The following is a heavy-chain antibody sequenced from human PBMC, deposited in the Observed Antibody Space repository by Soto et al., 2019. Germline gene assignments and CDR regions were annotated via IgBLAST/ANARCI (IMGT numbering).Heavy chain of an antibody. Sequence: ASETLSLTCTVSGGSISSGGYYWSWIRQHPGKGLEWIGYIYYSGSTYYNPSLKSRVTISVDTSKNQFSLKLSSVTAADTAVYYCARDINNAPRGGSGSYYNSDAFDIWGQGTMVTVSS. J-gene: IGHJ3*02. CDR3: ARDINNAPRGGSGSYYNSDAFDI. CDR1: GGSISSGGYY. CDR2: IYYSGST. V-gene: IGHV4-31*03. D-gene: IGHD3-10*01.